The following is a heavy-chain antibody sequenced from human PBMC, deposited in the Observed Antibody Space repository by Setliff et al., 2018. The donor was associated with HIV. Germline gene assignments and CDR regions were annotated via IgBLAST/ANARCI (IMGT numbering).Heavy chain of an antibody. CDR2: INTYNGNT. J-gene: IGHJ5*02. V-gene: IGHV1-18*04. D-gene: IGHD2-15*01. CDR1: GYTFINYG. CDR3: ARGVPPRVATLYWFDP. Sequence: ASVKVSCKASGYTFINYGINWLRQAPGQGLEWMGWINTYNGNTKYGQKFQGSVTMTTDTSTSTVYMELRSLTSDDTALYYCARGVPPRVATLYWFDPWGQGTLVTVSS.